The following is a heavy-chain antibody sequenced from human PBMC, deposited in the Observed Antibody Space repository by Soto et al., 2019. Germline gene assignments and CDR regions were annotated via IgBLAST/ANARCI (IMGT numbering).Heavy chain of an antibody. CDR1: RGSIRSGSYY. Sequence: PSETVSLTCSVSRGSIRSGSYYWAWIRQTPGKGLEWIATISYTETTYYNPSLKSRVAISVDLSKNQFSLRLNSMTAADTAVYYCVSRPIFGFPYGPFDYWGQGALVTVSS. D-gene: IGHD3-10*01. V-gene: IGHV4-39*01. CDR2: ISYTETT. CDR3: VSRPIFGFPYGPFDY. J-gene: IGHJ4*02.